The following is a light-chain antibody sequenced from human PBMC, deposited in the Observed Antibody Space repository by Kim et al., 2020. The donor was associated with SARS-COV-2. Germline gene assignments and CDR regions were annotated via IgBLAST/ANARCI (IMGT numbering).Light chain of an antibody. J-gene: IGLJ3*02. V-gene: IGLV4-69*01. CDR2: LNSDGSH. Sequence: QPVLTQSPSASASLGAPVKLTCTLSSGHSSYAIAWHQQQPEKGPRYLMKLNSDGSHSKGDGIPDRFSGSSSGAERYLTISSLQSEDEADYYCQTWGTGIQVFGGGTKLTV. CDR3: QTWGTGIQV. CDR1: SGHSSYA.